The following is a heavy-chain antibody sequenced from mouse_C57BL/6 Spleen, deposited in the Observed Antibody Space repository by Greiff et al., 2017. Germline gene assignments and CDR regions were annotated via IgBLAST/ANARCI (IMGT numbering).Heavy chain of an antibody. Sequence: QVQLQQSGAELAKPGASVKLSCKASGYTFTSYWMHWVKQRPGQGLEWIGYINPSSGYTKYNQKFKDKATVTADKSSSTAYMQLRCLTYEDSAVYYCARLYGSSFLDYYFDNGGDGTTLTVSS. CDR2: INPSSGYT. V-gene: IGHV1-7*01. CDR1: GYTFTSYW. CDR3: ARLYGSSFLDYYFDN. J-gene: IGHJ2*01. D-gene: IGHD1-1*01.